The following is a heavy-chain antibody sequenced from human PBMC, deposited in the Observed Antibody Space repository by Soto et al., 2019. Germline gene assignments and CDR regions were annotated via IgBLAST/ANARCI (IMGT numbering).Heavy chain of an antibody. J-gene: IGHJ4*02. V-gene: IGHV1-8*01. CDR3: ARRAETNGWNGFGADKYYFDF. Sequence: ASVKVSCKASGYAFTSYDIYWVRQATGQGLEWMGWMNPNTGNSGYAQKFQGRVTVTSDTSINTVHMELSSLRSEDTAVYYCARRAETNGWNGFGADKYYFDFWGQGTLVTVSS. CDR1: GYAFTSYD. CDR2: MNPNTGNS. D-gene: IGHD1-1*01.